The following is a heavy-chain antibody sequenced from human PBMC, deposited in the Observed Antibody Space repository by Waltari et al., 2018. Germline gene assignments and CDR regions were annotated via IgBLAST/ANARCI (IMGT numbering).Heavy chain of an antibody. J-gene: IGHJ4*02. CDR2: IYSGGST. Sequence: EVQLVESGGGLIQPGGSLRLSCAASGFTVSSNYMSWVRQAPGKGREWVSVIYSGGSTYYADSVKGRFTISRDNSKNTLYLQMNSLRAEDTAVYYCARTGAGDSSGYYDYWGQGTLVTISS. CDR1: GFTVSSNY. V-gene: IGHV3-53*01. D-gene: IGHD3-22*01. CDR3: ARTGAGDSSGYYDY.